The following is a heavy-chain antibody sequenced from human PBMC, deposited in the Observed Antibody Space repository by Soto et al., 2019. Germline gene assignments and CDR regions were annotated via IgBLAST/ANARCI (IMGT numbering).Heavy chain of an antibody. D-gene: IGHD3-10*01. CDR2: INAGNGNT. V-gene: IGHV1-3*01. J-gene: IGHJ4*02. CDR3: ARPSITMVRGVIISNYFDY. CDR1: GYTFTSYA. Sequence: ASVKVSCKASGYTFTSYAMHWVGQAPGQRREWMGWINAGNGNTKYSQKFQGRVTITRDTSASTAYMELSSLRSEDTAVYYCARPSITMVRGVIISNYFDYWGQGTLVTVSS.